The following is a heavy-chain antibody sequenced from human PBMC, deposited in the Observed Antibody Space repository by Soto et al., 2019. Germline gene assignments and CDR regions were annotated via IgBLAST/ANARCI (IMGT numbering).Heavy chain of an antibody. CDR3: ARGHPRYFDWLLVGGDY. V-gene: IGHV4-34*01. CDR2: INHSGST. D-gene: IGHD3-9*01. J-gene: IGHJ4*02. Sequence: QVQLQQWGAGLLKPSETLSLTCAVYGGSFSGYYWSWIRQPPGKGLEWIGEINHSGSTNYNPSLKSRVTISVDTSKNQFSLKLSSVTAADTAVYYCARGHPRYFDWLLVGGDYWGQGTLVTVSS. CDR1: GGSFSGYY.